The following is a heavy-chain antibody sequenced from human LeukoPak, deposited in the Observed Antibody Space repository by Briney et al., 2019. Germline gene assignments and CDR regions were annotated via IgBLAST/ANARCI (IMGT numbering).Heavy chain of an antibody. V-gene: IGHV4-34*01. CDR3: ARLVVGATTGLDY. J-gene: IGHJ4*02. CDR1: GFTFSSYA. CDR2: INHSGST. D-gene: IGHD1-26*01. Sequence: GSLRLSCAASGFTFSSYAMSWVRQAPGKGLEWIGEINHSGSTNYNPSLKSRVTISVDTSKNQFSLKLSSVTAADTAVYYCARLVVGATTGLDYWGQGTLVTVSS.